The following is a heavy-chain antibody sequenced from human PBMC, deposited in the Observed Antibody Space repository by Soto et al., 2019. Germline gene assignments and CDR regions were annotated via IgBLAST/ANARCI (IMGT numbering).Heavy chain of an antibody. Sequence: QVQLVQSGAEVKKPGASVKVSCKASGYTFTRYDIKWVRQATGQGLEWMGWMNPSTGSTGFAKKFQGRVTMISNTHISTAYLELRSLTYEDTAVYYCARGRLVAGTVDYWGQGTLVTVSS. CDR3: ARGRLVAGTVDY. V-gene: IGHV1-8*01. CDR2: MNPSTGST. CDR1: GYTFTRYD. D-gene: IGHD1-7*01. J-gene: IGHJ4*02.